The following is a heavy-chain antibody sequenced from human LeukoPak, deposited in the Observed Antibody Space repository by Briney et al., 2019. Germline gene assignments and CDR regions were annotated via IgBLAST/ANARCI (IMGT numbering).Heavy chain of an antibody. CDR3: ARQSASDYYDSSDSFDY. Sequence: SETLSLTCAVYGGSFSGYYWSWIRQPPGKGLEWIGEINHSGSTNYNPSLKSRVTISVDTSKNQFSLKLSSVTVADTAVYYCARQSASDYYDSSDSFDYWGQGTLVTVSS. CDR1: GGSFSGYY. V-gene: IGHV4-34*01. J-gene: IGHJ4*02. D-gene: IGHD3-22*01. CDR2: INHSGST.